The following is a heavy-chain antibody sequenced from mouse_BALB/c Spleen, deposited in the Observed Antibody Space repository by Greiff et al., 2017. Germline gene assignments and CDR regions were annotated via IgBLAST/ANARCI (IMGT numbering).Heavy chain of an antibody. D-gene: IGHD2-3*01. J-gene: IGHJ3*01. CDR2: ISSGSSTI. Sequence: EVKLEESGGGLVQPGGSRKLSCAASGFTFSSFGMHWVRQAPEKGLEWVAYISSGSSTIYYADTVKGRFTISRDNPKNTLFLQMTSLRSEDTAMYYCARSADGYYLFAYWGQGTLVTVSA. V-gene: IGHV5-17*02. CDR1: GFTFSSFG. CDR3: ARSADGYYLFAY.